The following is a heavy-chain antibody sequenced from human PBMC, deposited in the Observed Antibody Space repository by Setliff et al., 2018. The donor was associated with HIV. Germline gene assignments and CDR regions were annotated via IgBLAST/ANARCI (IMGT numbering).Heavy chain of an antibody. CDR1: GGSISSANYY. Sequence: PSETLSLTCTVSGGSISSANYYWSWIRQPPGKGLEWIGYIYYNGNAYYYNPSLKSRVTISVDTSKNQFPLKLTSVTAADTAVYYCVTSSSWSSRLNFWGPGMLVTVSS. CDR2: IYYNGNAY. D-gene: IGHD2-2*01. CDR3: VTSSSWSSRLNF. V-gene: IGHV4-30-4*08. J-gene: IGHJ4*02.